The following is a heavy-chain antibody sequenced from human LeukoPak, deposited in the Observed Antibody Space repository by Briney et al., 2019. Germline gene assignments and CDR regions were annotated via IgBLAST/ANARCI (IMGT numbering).Heavy chain of an antibody. CDR1: GLTFSSYA. J-gene: IGHJ3*02. D-gene: IGHD2-8*02. V-gene: IGHV3-30-3*01. CDR3: ARWDLGLLGVAAFDI. CDR2: ISYDGSNK. Sequence: GGSLRLSCAASGLTFSSYAMHWVRQAPGKGLEWVAVISYDGSNKYYADSVKGRFTISRDNSKNTLYLQMNSLRAEDTAVYYCARWDLGLLGVAAFDIWGQGTMVTVSS.